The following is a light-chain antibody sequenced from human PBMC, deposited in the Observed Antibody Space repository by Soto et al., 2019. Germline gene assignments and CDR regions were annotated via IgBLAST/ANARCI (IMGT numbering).Light chain of an antibody. J-gene: IGLJ3*02. CDR2: DVS. CDR1: SSDVGGYNY. V-gene: IGLV2-14*01. Sequence: QSALTQPASVSGSPGQSIAISCTGTSSDVGGYNYVSWYQQHPGKTPNLMIYDVSNRPSGVSNRFSGSKSGNTASLTISGLQAEDEADYYCSSYTSSSTWVFGGGTKLDRP. CDR3: SSYTSSSTWV.